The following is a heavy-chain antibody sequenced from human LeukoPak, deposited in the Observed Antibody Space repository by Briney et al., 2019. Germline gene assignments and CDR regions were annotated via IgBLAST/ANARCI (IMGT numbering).Heavy chain of an antibody. Sequence: PGGSLRLSCAASGFTFSSYGMHWVRQAPGKGLEWVSVIYSGGSTYYADSVKGRFTISRDNSKNTLYLQMNSLRAEDTAVYYCARVRGRDAFDIWGQGTMVTVSS. CDR1: GFTFSSYG. D-gene: IGHD2-15*01. V-gene: IGHV3-66*01. CDR3: ARVRGRDAFDI. CDR2: IYSGGST. J-gene: IGHJ3*02.